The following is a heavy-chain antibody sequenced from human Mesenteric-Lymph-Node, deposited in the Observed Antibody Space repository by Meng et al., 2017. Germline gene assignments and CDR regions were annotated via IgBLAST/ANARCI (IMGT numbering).Heavy chain of an antibody. J-gene: IGHJ5*02. CDR1: GFTFSSYG. Sequence: GESLKISCAASGFTFSSYGMSWVRQAPGERLEWVSAISGSGSSTYYADSVKGRFTISRDNSKNTLYLQMNSLRVEDTAVYHCAKVGDSSGYYFYWFDPWGQGTLVTVSS. D-gene: IGHD3-22*01. CDR3: AKVGDSSGYYFYWFDP. V-gene: IGHV3-23*01. CDR2: ISGSGSST.